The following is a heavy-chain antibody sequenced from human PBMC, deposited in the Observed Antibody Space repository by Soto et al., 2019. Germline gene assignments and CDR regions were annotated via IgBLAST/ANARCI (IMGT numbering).Heavy chain of an antibody. V-gene: IGHV4-31*03. D-gene: IGHD2-15*01. J-gene: IGHJ3*02. Sequence: SETLSLTCTVSGGSISSGGYYWSWIRQHPGKGLEWIGYIYYSGSTYYNPSLKSRVTISVDTSKNQFSLKLSSVTAADTAVYYCARDSSLYCSGGSCLAFDIWGQGTMVTVSS. CDR2: IYYSGST. CDR1: GGSISSGGYY. CDR3: ARDSSLYCSGGSCLAFDI.